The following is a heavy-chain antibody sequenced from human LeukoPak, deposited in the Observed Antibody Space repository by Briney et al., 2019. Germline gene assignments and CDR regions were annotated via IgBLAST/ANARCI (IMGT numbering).Heavy chain of an antibody. CDR3: ARDFFGDFHFDY. CDR1: GGSISSSSYY. V-gene: IGHV4-61*01. J-gene: IGHJ4*02. CDR2: IYYSGST. Sequence: SETLSLTCTVSGGSISSSSYYWNWIRQPPGKGLEWIGYIYYSGSTNYNPSLKSRVTISVDTSKNQFSLKLSSVTASDTAVYYCARDFFGDFHFDYWGQGTLVTVSS. D-gene: IGHD4-17*01.